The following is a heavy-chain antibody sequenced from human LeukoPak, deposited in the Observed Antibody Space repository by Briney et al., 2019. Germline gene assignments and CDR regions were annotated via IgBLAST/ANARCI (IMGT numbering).Heavy chain of an antibody. D-gene: IGHD3-22*01. CDR3: AGDSTGYYWAY. CDR1: GFTFSSYG. V-gene: IGHV3-30*02. CDR2: IRYGGSNK. Sequence: GGSLRLSCAASGFTFSSYGMNWVRQAPGKGLEWVAFIRYGGSNKYYADSVKGRFTISRDNAKNSLYLQMNSLRAEDTAVYYCAGDSTGYYWAYWGQGTLVTVSS. J-gene: IGHJ4*02.